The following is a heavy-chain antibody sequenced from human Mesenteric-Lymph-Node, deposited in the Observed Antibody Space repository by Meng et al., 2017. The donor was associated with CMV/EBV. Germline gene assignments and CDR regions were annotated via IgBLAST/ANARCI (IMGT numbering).Heavy chain of an antibody. D-gene: IGHD3-10*01. Sequence: GESLKISCAASGFTFSSYAMSWVRQAPGKGLEWVSAISGSGGSTYYADSVKGRFTISRDNSKNTLYLQMNSLRAEDTAVYYCAKESGFRLDYWGQGTLVTVSS. CDR1: GFTFSSYA. CDR2: ISGSGGST. V-gene: IGHV3-23*01. CDR3: AKESGFRLDY. J-gene: IGHJ4*02.